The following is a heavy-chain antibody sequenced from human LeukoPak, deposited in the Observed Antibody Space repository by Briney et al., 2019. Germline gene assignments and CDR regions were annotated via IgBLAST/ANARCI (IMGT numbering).Heavy chain of an antibody. V-gene: IGHV3-7*03. J-gene: IGHJ4*02. D-gene: IGHD3-22*01. CDR1: GFTFSDYW. CDR2: IKQDGSEK. Sequence: PGGSLRLSCAASGFTFSDYWMSWVRQAPGKGLEWVANIKQDGSEKYYVDSVKGRFTISRDNAKNSLYPQMNSLRAEDTAVYYCAKYYYDSSEGYFDYWGQGTLVTVSS. CDR3: AKYYYDSSEGYFDY.